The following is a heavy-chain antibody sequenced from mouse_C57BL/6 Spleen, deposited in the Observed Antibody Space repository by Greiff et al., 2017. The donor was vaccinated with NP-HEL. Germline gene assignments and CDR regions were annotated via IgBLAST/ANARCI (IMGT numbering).Heavy chain of an antibody. CDR1: GFNIKNTY. D-gene: IGHD2-4*01. J-gene: IGHJ2*01. CDR2: IDPANGNT. CDR3: ARLYYDYGGGYFDY. Sequence: VHVKQSVAELVRPGASVKLSCTASGFNIKNTYMHWVKQRPEQGLEWIGRIDPANGNTKYAPKFQGKATITADTSSNTAYLQLSSLTSEDTAIYYCARLYYDYGGGYFDYWGQGTTLTVSS. V-gene: IGHV14-3*01.